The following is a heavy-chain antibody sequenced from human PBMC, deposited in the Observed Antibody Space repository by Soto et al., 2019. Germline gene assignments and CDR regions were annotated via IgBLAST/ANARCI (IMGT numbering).Heavy chain of an antibody. CDR1: GFTFTDSA. CDR2: IVVDSGNT. CDR3: AADLVGLGYYAMDV. D-gene: IGHD2-8*02. V-gene: IGHV1-58*01. J-gene: IGHJ6*02. Sequence: ASVKVSCKASGFTFTDSAVQCVRQARGQRLEWIGWIVVDSGNTNYAQKFQERVTITRDMSTRTAYMELSSLRSEDTAVYYCAADLVGLGYYAMDVWGQGTTVTVSS.